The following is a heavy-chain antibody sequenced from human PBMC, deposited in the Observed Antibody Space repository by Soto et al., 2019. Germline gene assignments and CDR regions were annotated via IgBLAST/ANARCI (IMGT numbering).Heavy chain of an antibody. V-gene: IGHV4-31*03. CDR3: ARVVGDYYGSGSYQSPGYYFDY. Sequence: SETLSLTCTVSGGSISSGGYYWSWIRQHPGKGLEWIGYIYYSGSTYYNPSLKSRVTISVDTSKNQFSLKLSSVTAADTAVYYCARVVGDYYGSGSYQSPGYYFDYWGQGTLVTVSS. J-gene: IGHJ4*02. D-gene: IGHD3-10*01. CDR2: IYYSGST. CDR1: GGSISSGGYY.